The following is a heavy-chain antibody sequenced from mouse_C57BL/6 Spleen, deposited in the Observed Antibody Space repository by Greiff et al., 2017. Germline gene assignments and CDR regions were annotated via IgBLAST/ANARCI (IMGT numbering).Heavy chain of an antibody. CDR3: ARDRDYDGDWYFDV. CDR2: ISDGGSYT. Sequence: EVQLVESGGGLVKPGGSLKLSCAASGFTFSSYAMSWVRQTPEKRLEWVATISDGGSYTYYPDNVKGRFTISRDNAKNNLYLQMSHLKSEDTAMYYCARDRDYDGDWYFDVWGTGTTVTVSS. D-gene: IGHD2-4*01. V-gene: IGHV5-4*01. CDR1: GFTFSSYA. J-gene: IGHJ1*03.